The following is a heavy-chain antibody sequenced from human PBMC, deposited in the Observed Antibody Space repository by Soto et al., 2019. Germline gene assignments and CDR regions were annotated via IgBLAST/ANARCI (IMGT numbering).Heavy chain of an antibody. Sequence: GGTLRLSGAASVFPFSSSAMHWVRGAPGKGLEWVAVLSYDGSNKYYADAVKGRFTISRDNSKNTLYVQMNSLRPEDTAVYYCARAPDIVLIRAYYYYGMDVWGQRTTVTVSS. V-gene: IGHV3-30-3*01. D-gene: IGHD2-8*01. CDR2: LSYDGSNK. CDR3: ARAPDIVLIRAYYYYGMDV. J-gene: IGHJ6*02. CDR1: VFPFSSSA.